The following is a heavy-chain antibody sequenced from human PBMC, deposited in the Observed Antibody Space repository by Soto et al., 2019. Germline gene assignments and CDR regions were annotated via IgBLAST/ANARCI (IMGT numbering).Heavy chain of an antibody. Sequence: GASVKVSCKVSGCTLTELSMHWVRQAPGKGLEWMGGFDPEDGETIYAQKFQGRVTMTEDTSTDTAYMELSSLRSEDTAVYYCATSSPLRDGQLEDYYGMDVWGQGTTVTVSS. V-gene: IGHV1-24*01. CDR3: ATSSPLRDGQLEDYYGMDV. CDR2: FDPEDGET. D-gene: IGHD3-3*01. CDR1: GCTLTELS. J-gene: IGHJ6*02.